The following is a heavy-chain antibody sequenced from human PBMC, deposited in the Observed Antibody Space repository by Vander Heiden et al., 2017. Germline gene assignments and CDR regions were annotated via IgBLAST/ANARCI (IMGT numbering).Heavy chain of an antibody. V-gene: IGHV3-21*01. Sequence: ELQLVQSGGGLVKPGGSLILSCAASDFTFSIYTMHWVRQAPGKGLEWVSYISSSGSYIYYADSVKGRFTISRDNGKNSLYLQMNSLRAEDTAVYYCASVVDCVNGVCSLMDVWGQGTTVTVSS. CDR2: ISSSGSYI. D-gene: IGHD2-8*01. CDR3: ASVVDCVNGVCSLMDV. CDR1: DFTFSIYT. J-gene: IGHJ6*02.